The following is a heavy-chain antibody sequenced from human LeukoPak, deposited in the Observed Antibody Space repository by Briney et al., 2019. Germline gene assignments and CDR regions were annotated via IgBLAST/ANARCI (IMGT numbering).Heavy chain of an antibody. Sequence: GGSLRLSCAASGFSFSSYWMTWVRQAPGKGLEWVANIKGGGSEKYYVDSVKGRFNIARDNAKNSVYLQMNSLRAEDTAMYYCARDRRDWYTLLDYWGQGTLVTVSS. V-gene: IGHV3-7*01. CDR1: GFSFSSYW. J-gene: IGHJ4*02. CDR3: ARDRRDWYTLLDY. D-gene: IGHD5-24*01. CDR2: IKGGGSEK.